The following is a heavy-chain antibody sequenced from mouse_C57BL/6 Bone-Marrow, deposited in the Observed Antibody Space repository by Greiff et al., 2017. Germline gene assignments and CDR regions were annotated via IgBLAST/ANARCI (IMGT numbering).Heavy chain of an antibody. J-gene: IGHJ3*01. V-gene: IGHV5-9*01. CDR3: ARRAY. CDR2: ISGGGGNT. CDR1: GFTFSSYT. Sequence: EVQGVESGGGLVKPGGSLKLSCAASGFTFSSYTMSWVRQTPEKRLEWVATISGGGGNTYYPDSVKGRFTISRDNAKTTLYLQMSSLGSEDTALYYCARRAYWGQGTLVTVSA.